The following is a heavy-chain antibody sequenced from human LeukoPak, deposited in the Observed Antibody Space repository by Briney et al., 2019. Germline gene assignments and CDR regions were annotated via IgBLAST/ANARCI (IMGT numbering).Heavy chain of an antibody. Sequence: GGSLRLSCAASGFTFSSYAMSWVRQAPGKGLEWVSGISGSGVGGGTRTHYADSVKGRFTISRDNSKNTPYLQMNSLRAEDTAVYYCARSGLNRLDYWGQGTLVTVSS. CDR3: ARSGLNRLDY. J-gene: IGHJ4*02. CDR2: ISGSGVGGGTRT. V-gene: IGHV3-23*01. CDR1: GFTFSSYA. D-gene: IGHD2-15*01.